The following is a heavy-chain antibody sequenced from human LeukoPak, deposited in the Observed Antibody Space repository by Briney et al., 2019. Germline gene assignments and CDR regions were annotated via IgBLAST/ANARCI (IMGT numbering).Heavy chain of an antibody. CDR3: ARTDGSGSYYNDYYFVY. Sequence: GESLKISCQGSGYSFTSYWIAWVRQMPGKGLEWMVATYPGDSDTRYSPSFQGQVTISADKSISTAYLQWTSLKASDSAMFYCARTDGSGSYYNDYYFVYWGQGTLVTVSS. V-gene: IGHV5-51*01. J-gene: IGHJ4*02. D-gene: IGHD3-10*01. CDR1: GYSFTSYW. CDR2: TYPGDSDT.